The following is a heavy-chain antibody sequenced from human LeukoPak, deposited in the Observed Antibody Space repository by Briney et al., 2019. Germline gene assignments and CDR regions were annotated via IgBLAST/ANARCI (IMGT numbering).Heavy chain of an antibody. V-gene: IGHV4-30-2*01. Sequence: SETLSLTCAVSGGSISSGGYSWRWIRQPPGKGLEWIGYIYHSGSTYYNPSLKSRVTISVDRSKNQFSLKLSSVTAADTAVYYCARSTMVRGVTFSNWFDPWGQGTLVTVSS. D-gene: IGHD3-10*01. CDR2: IYHSGST. CDR3: ARSTMVRGVTFSNWFDP. J-gene: IGHJ5*02. CDR1: GGSISSGGYS.